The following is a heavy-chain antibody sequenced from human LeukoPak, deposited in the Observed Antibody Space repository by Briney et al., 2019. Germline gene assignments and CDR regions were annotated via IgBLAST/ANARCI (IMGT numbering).Heavy chain of an antibody. CDR2: ISGYNGKT. V-gene: IGHV1-18*01. CDR1: GYTITSYG. D-gene: IGHD3-22*01. J-gene: IGHJ4*02. Sequence: SSVKVSCKASGYTITSYGIYLVRQAPGQAREGIGWISGYNGKTNYAQKLQGKVTMTTDTSSSTDYMELRTLRSDDRAQYCFARGYYDSSGNYPRYFASWGQGTLVTVSS. CDR3: ARGYYDSSGNYPRYFAS.